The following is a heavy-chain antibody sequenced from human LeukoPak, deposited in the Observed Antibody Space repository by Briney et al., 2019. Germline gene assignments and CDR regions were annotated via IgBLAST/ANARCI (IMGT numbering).Heavy chain of an antibody. V-gene: IGHV3-21*01. CDR1: GFTFSSYS. CDR2: ITSSSSYI. J-gene: IGHJ4*02. CDR3: ARHVVAVGFDY. D-gene: IGHD3-22*01. Sequence: GGSLRLSCAASGFTFSSYSMNWVRQAPGKGLQWVSSITSSSSYIYYADSVKGRFTISRDNAKNSLYLQMKSLRAEDTAVYYCARHVVAVGFDYWGQGTLVTVSS.